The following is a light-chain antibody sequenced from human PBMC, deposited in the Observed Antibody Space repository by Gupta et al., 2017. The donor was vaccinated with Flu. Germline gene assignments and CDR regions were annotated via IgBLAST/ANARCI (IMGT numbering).Light chain of an antibody. V-gene: IGKV3-11*01. CDR1: QSFSNY. J-gene: IGKJ4*01. CDR3: QQRGNWPLT. CDR2: DAS. Sequence: IELTQSPATLSLSPGERATLSCRASQSFSNYLAWYQQKPGQAPRLLIYDASNRATGIPGRFSGSGSGTDFTLTIDSLEPEDFAVYYCQQRGNWPLTFGGGTKVEIK.